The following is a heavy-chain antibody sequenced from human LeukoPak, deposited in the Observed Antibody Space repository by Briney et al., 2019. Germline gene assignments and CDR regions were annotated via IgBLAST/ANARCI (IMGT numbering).Heavy chain of an antibody. CDR3: ARGFGDY. D-gene: IGHD3-16*01. J-gene: IGHJ4*02. V-gene: IGHV1-3*01. CDR2: INAGNDNT. CDR1: GYTFSNYA. Sequence: GASVKVSCKASGYTFSNYAMHWVRQAPGQRLEWMGWINAGNDNTKYSQNFQGRVTITRDTSASTVYMELGDLRSEDTAVYYCARGFGDYWGQGTLVTVSS.